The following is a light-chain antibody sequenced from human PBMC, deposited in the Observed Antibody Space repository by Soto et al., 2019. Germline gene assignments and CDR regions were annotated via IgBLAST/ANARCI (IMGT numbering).Light chain of an antibody. Sequence: QSVLTQPASVAGSPGQSITISCTGSSSDIGGYNHVSWYQQHAGTAPKLMIYEVSYRPSGVSSRFSGSKSGNTASLTISGLQTEDEADYYCSSYASGTTPVVFGGGTKVTVL. CDR3: SSYASGTTPVV. CDR1: SSDIGGYNH. J-gene: IGLJ2*01. CDR2: EVS. V-gene: IGLV2-14*01.